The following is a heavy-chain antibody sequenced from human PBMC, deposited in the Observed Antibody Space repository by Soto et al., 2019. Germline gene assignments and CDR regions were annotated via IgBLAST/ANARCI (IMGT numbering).Heavy chain of an antibody. Sequence: QVQLVESGGGVVQPGRSLRLSCAASGFTFSSYGMHWVRQAPGKGREGGAVIWYDGSNKYYADSVKGRFTISRDNSKNTLYLQMNSLRAEDTAVYYCARDTLNYYDSSGYVDYWGQGTLVTVSS. D-gene: IGHD3-22*01. J-gene: IGHJ4*02. CDR3: ARDTLNYYDSSGYVDY. V-gene: IGHV3-33*01. CDR1: GFTFSSYG. CDR2: IWYDGSNK.